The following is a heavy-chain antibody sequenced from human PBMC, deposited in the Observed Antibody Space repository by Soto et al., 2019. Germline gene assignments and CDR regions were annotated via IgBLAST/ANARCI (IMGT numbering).Heavy chain of an antibody. V-gene: IGHV4-34*01. D-gene: IGHD6-13*01. CDR1: GGSFSGYY. CDR3: ARGLVGQQLVTSDY. Sequence: PSETLSLTCAVYGGSFSGYYWSWIRQPPGKGLEWIGEINHSGSTNYNPSLKSRVTISVDTSKNQFSLKLSSVTAADTAVYYCARGLVGQQLVTSDYWGQGTLVTVSS. CDR2: INHSGST. J-gene: IGHJ4*02.